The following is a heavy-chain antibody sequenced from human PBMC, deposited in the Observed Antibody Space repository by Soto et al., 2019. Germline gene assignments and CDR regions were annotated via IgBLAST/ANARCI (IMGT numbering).Heavy chain of an antibody. CDR1: GFTFSNYG. J-gene: IGHJ4*02. CDR3: AKKVTIYAVDPADY. CDR2: MSGSGDDA. D-gene: IGHD3-3*01. Sequence: EVQLLESGGGLVQPGGSLRLSCAASGFTFSNYGMSWVRQAPGKGLGWVSVMSGSGDDAYYADSVKGRFTISRDNSRYTLDLQMNSLRAEDTAVYFCAKKVTIYAVDPADYWGQGTQVAVSS. V-gene: IGHV3-23*01.